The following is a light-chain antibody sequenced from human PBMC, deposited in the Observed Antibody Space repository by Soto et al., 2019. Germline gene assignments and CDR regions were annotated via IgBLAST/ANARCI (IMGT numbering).Light chain of an antibody. CDR2: DAS. CDR1: QSISSTY. CDR3: QQRGKWPST. Sequence: EIVLTQSPGTLSLSPGERATLSCRASQSISSTYLTWYHQRPGQAPRLLIYDASRRATGIPDRFSGSGSGTDFTLTISRLEPEDFAVYFCQQRGKWPSTFGPGTKVDIK. V-gene: IGKV3D-20*02. J-gene: IGKJ2*02.